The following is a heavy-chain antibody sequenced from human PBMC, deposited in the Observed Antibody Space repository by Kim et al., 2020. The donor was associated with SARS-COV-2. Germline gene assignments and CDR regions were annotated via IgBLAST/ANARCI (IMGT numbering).Heavy chain of an antibody. Sequence: GGSLRLSCEASGFTFSSYWMHWVRQAPGQGLVWVSRVKGDASSTAYAGFVEGRFTISRDNTKNTVYLQMNSLRAEDTAVYYCARDPDTNGWSDFEWWGQGTLVTVSS. CDR3: ARDPDTNGWSDFEW. D-gene: IGHD6-19*01. CDR2: VKGDASST. V-gene: IGHV3-74*01. J-gene: IGHJ4*02. CDR1: GFTFSSYW.